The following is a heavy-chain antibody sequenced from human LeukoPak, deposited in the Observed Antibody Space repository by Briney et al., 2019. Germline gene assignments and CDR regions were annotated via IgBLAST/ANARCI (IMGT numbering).Heavy chain of an antibody. CDR1: GFAFSDYY. CDR3: ARVRNSWYFDY. J-gene: IGHJ4*02. V-gene: IGHV3-11*01. Sequence: GGSLRLSCAASGFAFSDYYMSWIRQAPGKGLEWVSYVSSSGSTIYYADSVKGRFTISRDNAKNSLYLQMNSLRAEDTAVYYCARVRNSWYFDYWGQGTLVTVSS. D-gene: IGHD6-13*01. CDR2: VSSSGSTI.